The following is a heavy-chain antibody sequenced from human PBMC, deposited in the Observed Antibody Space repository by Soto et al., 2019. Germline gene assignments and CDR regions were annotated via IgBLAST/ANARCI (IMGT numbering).Heavy chain of an antibody. J-gene: IGHJ4*02. D-gene: IGHD6-19*01. CDR3: ARVRGGYRSGWYSS. Sequence: AAVKVSCKASGYTFTSYGISWVRQAPGQGLEWMGWISAYNGNTNYAQKLQGRVTMTTDTSTSTAYMELRSLRSDDTAVYYCARVRGGYRSGWYSSWGQGNLVTVSS. CDR2: ISAYNGNT. V-gene: IGHV1-18*01. CDR1: GYTFTSYG.